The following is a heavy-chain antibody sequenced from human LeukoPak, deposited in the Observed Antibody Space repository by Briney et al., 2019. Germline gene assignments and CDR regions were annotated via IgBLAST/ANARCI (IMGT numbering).Heavy chain of an antibody. V-gene: IGHV1-3*01. CDR2: INAGNGNT. CDR3: ARGAILREGSWFDP. CDR1: GYTFTSYA. Sequence: ASVKVSCKASGYTFTSYAMHWVRQAPGQRLEWMGWINAGNGNTKYSQKFQGRVTITRDTSTSTAYMELSSLRSEDTAVYYCARGAILREGSWFDPWGQGTLVTVSS. J-gene: IGHJ5*02. D-gene: IGHD3-3*01.